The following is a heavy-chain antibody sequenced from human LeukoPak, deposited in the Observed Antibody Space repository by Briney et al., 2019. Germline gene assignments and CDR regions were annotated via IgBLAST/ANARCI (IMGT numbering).Heavy chain of an antibody. CDR1: GFTFDDYA. CDR3: AKSNVAGTSGGWFDP. D-gene: IGHD6-19*01. V-gene: IGHV3-43D*03. Sequence: PGGSLRLSCAASGFTFDDYAMHWVRQAPGKGLEWVSLISWDGGSTYYADSVKGRFTISRDNSKNSLYLQMNSLRAEDTALYYCAKSNVAGTSGGWFDPWGQGTLVTVSS. CDR2: ISWDGGST. J-gene: IGHJ5*02.